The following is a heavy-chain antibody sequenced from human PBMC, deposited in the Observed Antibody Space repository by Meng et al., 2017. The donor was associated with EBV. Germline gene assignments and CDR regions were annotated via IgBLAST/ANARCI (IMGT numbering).Heavy chain of an antibody. V-gene: IGHV4-34*01. J-gene: IGHJ4*02. D-gene: IGHD3-9*01. Sequence: QVQLQQWGAGLLKPSXTLSPTCAXYGGSVNGYFWSWIRQPPGKGLEWIGELHHSGSTNYNPSLKSRLRISVDTSKNQFSLNLTSVTAADTAVYYCARVSPKRYFDYLAPPDYWGQGTLVTVSS. CDR2: LHHSGST. CDR1: GGSVNGYF. CDR3: ARVSPKRYFDYLAPPDY.